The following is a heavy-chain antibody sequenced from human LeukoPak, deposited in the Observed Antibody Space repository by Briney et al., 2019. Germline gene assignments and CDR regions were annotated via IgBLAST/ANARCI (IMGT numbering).Heavy chain of an antibody. CDR3: ARDDRYGFDY. J-gene: IGHJ4*02. D-gene: IGHD5-18*01. CDR1: GFTFSSYS. CDR2: IGSSGDTK. Sequence: GGSLRLSCAASGFTFSSYSMNWVRQAPGKGLEWISYIGSSGDTKYYADSVKGRFTISRDNAKNSLYLQMNSLRAEDMAVYYCARDDRYGFDYWGQGTLVTVSS. V-gene: IGHV3-48*01.